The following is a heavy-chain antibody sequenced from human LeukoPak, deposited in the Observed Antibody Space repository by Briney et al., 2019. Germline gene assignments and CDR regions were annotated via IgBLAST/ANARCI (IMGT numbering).Heavy chain of an antibody. J-gene: IGHJ4*02. V-gene: IGHV3-30*18. Sequence: PGGSLRLSCAASGFRFKNFGMTWVRQAPGKGLEWVAVISYDGSSKYYADSVKGRFTISRDNSKNTLYLQMNSLRAEDTAVYYCAKGVNVEMATIGIDYWGQGTLVTVSS. D-gene: IGHD5-24*01. CDR2: ISYDGSSK. CDR1: GFRFKNFG. CDR3: AKGVNVEMATIGIDY.